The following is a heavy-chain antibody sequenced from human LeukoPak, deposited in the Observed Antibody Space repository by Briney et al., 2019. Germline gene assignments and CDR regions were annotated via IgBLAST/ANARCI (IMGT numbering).Heavy chain of an antibody. CDR2: IYYSGST. CDR3: ASSPYGDSRLDY. D-gene: IGHD4-17*01. J-gene: IGHJ4*02. CDR1: GGSISSYY. Sequence: KASETLSLTCTVSGGSISSYYWSWIRQPPGKGLEWIGYIYYSGSTNYNPSLESRVTISVDTSKNQFSLKLSSVTAADTAVYYCASSPYGDSRLDYWGQGTLVTVSS. V-gene: IGHV4-59*01.